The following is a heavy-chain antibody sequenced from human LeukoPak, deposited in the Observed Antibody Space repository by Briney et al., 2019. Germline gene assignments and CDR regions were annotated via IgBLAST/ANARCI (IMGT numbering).Heavy chain of an antibody. J-gene: IGHJ5*02. D-gene: IGHD6-25*01. CDR3: ATERLGATWFGP. Sequence: ASVKVSCKASGYTFRGNVMHWVRQAPGQRPQWMGWINDDGDTKYSQSLQGRVTISRDTSASTFYMELSWLTFEDTAIYYCATERLGATWFGPWGQGTLVTVPS. CDR1: GYTFRGNV. V-gene: IGHV1-3*01. CDR2: INDDGDT.